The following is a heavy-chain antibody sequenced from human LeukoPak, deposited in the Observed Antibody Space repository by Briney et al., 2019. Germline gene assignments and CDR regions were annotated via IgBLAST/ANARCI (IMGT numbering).Heavy chain of an antibody. Sequence: GGSLRLPCAASGFSLSNYWMNWVRQAPGKGLEWVANIKQDGSETHYVDSVKGRLTISRDNAKNSLYLQINSLRAEDTAVYYCARGGGWDQLLFHYWGQGTLVTVSS. J-gene: IGHJ4*02. CDR1: GFSLSNYW. D-gene: IGHD2-2*01. CDR2: IKQDGSET. CDR3: ARGGGWDQLLFHY. V-gene: IGHV3-7*01.